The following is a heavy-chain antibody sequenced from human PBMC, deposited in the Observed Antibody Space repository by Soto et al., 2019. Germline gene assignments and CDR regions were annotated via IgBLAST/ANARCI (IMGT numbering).Heavy chain of an antibody. D-gene: IGHD1-26*01. CDR1: GFTFSSYW. J-gene: IGHJ3*02. Sequence: GGSLRLSCAASGFTFSSYWMHWVRQAPGKGLVWVSRINSDGSSTSYADSVKGRFTISRDNAKNTLYLQMNSLRGEDTAVYYCARDGYSGSYLGGFDIWGQGTMVTVSS. CDR3: ARDGYSGSYLGGFDI. CDR2: INSDGSST. V-gene: IGHV3-74*01.